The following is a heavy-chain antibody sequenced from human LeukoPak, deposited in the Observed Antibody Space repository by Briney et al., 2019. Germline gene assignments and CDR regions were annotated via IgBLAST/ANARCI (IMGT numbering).Heavy chain of an antibody. CDR2: MWSDASNQ. Sequence: PGGSLRLSCAASGFTFSHYGMHWVRQAPGKGLEWVSVMWSDASNQYYADSVKGRFTISRDNLQDTVSLQMNSLRAEDTAIYYCARDAQRGFDYSNSLKHWGQAILVTVPS. CDR3: ARDAQRGFDYSNSLKH. J-gene: IGHJ4*02. CDR1: GFTFSHYG. D-gene: IGHD4-11*01. V-gene: IGHV3-33*01.